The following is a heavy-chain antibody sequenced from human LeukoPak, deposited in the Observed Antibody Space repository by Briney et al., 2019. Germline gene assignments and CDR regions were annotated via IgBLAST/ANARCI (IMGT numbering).Heavy chain of an antibody. J-gene: IGHJ4*02. CDR2: INSDGRST. Sequence: RGSLRLSCAASGFTFSSYWMHWVRPAPGKGLVWVSRINSDGRSTSYADPVKGRFTISRDNAKNTLYLQMNSLRAEDTAVYYCARDSDWYYFHYWGQGTLVTVSS. CDR3: ARDSDWYYFHY. V-gene: IGHV3-74*01. CDR1: GFTFSSYW. D-gene: IGHD2-21*01.